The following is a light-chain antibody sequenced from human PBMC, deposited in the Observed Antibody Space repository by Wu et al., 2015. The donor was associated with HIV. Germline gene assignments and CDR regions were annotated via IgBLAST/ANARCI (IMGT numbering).Light chain of an antibody. Sequence: TLLCLLGKEPPSPVGPVRMLTTICLVPQKPGQAPRLLIHDTSKRATGTPARFSASGSGTDFTLTISNLEPEDVAVYYCQQRSSWLTTFGQGTRLEIK. CDR1: RMLTT. J-gene: IGKJ5*01. CDR2: DTS. CDR3: QQRSSWLTT. V-gene: IGKV3-11*01.